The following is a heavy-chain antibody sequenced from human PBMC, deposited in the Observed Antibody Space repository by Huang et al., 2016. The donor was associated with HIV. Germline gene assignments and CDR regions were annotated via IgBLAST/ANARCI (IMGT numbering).Heavy chain of an antibody. CDR3: AAGYDTYYDI. Sequence: QVQLVQSGAEVKKPGASVKVSCKVSGYTLTELSRHWVRQAPGKRLEWMGAFDPEQGETIYAQNFQGRVTMTEDTSTDTAYMELHSLRPEDTAVYYCAAGYDTYYDIWGQGTMVIASS. D-gene: IGHD2-21*01. V-gene: IGHV1-24*01. J-gene: IGHJ3*02. CDR2: FDPEQGET. CDR1: GYTLTELS.